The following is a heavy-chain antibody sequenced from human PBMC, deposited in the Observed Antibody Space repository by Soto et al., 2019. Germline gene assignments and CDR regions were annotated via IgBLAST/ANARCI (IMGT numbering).Heavy chain of an antibody. CDR2: MNPNNNNT. D-gene: IGHD2-8*01. V-gene: IGHV1-8*01. CDR3: ARGPHPYFNDY. Sequence: GASVKVSCKASGYTFTSYDINWVRQATGQGLGWMGWMNPNNNNTGYAQKFQGRVTMTRNTSISTAYMELSSLGSEDTAVYYCARGPHPYFNDYWGQGTLVTVSS. CDR1: GYTFTSYD. J-gene: IGHJ4*02.